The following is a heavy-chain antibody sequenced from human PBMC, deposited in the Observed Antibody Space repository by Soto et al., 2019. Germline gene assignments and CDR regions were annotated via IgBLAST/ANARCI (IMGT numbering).Heavy chain of an antibody. CDR1: GYTFTNFG. J-gene: IGHJ4*02. CDR2: ISAYNGNT. Sequence: QVQLVQSGAEVKKPGASVKVSCKASGYTFTNFGISWVRQAPGQGLEWMGWISAYNGNTNYAQNFQGRVTMTTDTTASTACMGLRTLRSDDTSVYNGARVGTPFDYWGQGTLVTVSS. D-gene: IGHD7-27*01. V-gene: IGHV1-18*01. CDR3: ARVGTPFDY.